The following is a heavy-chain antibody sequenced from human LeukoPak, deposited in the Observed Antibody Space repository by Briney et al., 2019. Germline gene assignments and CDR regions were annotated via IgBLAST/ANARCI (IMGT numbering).Heavy chain of an antibody. CDR1: GFTVSSNY. D-gene: IGHD4-17*01. V-gene: IGHV3-53*01. Sequence: GGSLRLSRAASGFTVSSNYMNWVRQAPGKGLEWVSVIYSGGSTYYADSVKGRFTISRDNSKNTLYLQMNSLRAEDTAVYYCAREAVTRNYFDYWGQGTLVTVSS. CDR3: AREAVTRNYFDY. CDR2: IYSGGST. J-gene: IGHJ4*02.